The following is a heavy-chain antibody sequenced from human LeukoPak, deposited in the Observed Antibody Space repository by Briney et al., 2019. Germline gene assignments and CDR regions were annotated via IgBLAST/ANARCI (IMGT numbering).Heavy chain of an antibody. CDR3: ARATRYDATCDY. CDR1: GFTFSSYS. Sequence: GGSLRLSCAASGFTFSSYSMKWVRQAPGKGLEWVSSISSSSNYIYYADSMKGRFTISRDNAKNSLYLQMNSLRAEDTAVYFCARATRYDATCDYWGQGTLVTVSS. D-gene: IGHD1-14*01. V-gene: IGHV3-21*01. J-gene: IGHJ4*02. CDR2: ISSSSNYI.